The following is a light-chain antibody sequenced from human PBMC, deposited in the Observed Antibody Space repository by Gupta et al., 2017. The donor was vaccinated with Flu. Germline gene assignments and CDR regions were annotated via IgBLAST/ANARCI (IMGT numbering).Light chain of an antibody. V-gene: IGKV4-1*01. CDR1: QSLLYSSNNQTY. CDR2: WAS. CDR3: QQYYRSPST. Sequence: SLGERATINGKSSQSLLYSSNNQTYLAWYQQKPGQPPKVLIDWASTRGFGVPDRFTGRGSGTDFTLAISRLQAEDVAVYYCQQYYRSPSTFGQGTKVEI. J-gene: IGKJ1*01.